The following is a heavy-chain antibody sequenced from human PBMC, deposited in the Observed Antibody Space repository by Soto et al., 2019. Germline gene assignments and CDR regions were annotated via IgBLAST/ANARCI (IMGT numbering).Heavy chain of an antibody. J-gene: IGHJ4*02. CDR2: IYYSGST. CDR1: GGSISSGGYY. CDR3: ARVSAGPRGYYYDSSGYPPADY. V-gene: IGHV4-31*03. D-gene: IGHD3-22*01. Sequence: QVQLQESGPGLVKPSQTLSLTCTVSGGSISSGGYYWSWIRQHPGKGLEWIGYIYYSGSTYYNPSLKSRVTISVDTSKNQFSLKLSSVTAADTAVYYCARVSAGPRGYYYDSSGYPPADYWGQGTLVTVSS.